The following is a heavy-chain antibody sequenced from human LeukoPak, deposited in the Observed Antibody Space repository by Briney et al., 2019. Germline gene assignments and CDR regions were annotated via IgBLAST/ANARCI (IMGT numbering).Heavy chain of an antibody. CDR3: ARDKLGTTYYILTGYPATYYYGMDV. V-gene: IGHV4-31*03. CDR1: GGSISSGGYY. CDR2: IYYSGRT. D-gene: IGHD3-9*01. Sequence: SETLSLTCTVSGGSISSGGYYWGWIRQHPGRGLEWIGYIYYSGRTYYNPSLKSRVTISVDTSNTQFSLKLSSVTAADTAVYYCARDKLGTTYYILTGYPATYYYGMDVWGKGTTVTVSS. J-gene: IGHJ6*04.